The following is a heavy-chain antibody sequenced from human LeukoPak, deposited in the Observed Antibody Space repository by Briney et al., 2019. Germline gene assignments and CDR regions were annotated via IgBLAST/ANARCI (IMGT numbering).Heavy chain of an antibody. CDR3: ANLGYCSSMSCSPY. Sequence: SGTLSLTCTVSGDSINSLDLWSWVRQPPGKGLEWIGEMYLSGTTHSNPSVKSRVTISIDKSKNQFFLNLSSVTAADTAVYYCANLGYCSSMSCSPYWGQGTLVTVSS. CDR2: MYLSGTT. V-gene: IGHV4-4*02. J-gene: IGHJ4*02. CDR1: GDSINSLDL. D-gene: IGHD2-2*01.